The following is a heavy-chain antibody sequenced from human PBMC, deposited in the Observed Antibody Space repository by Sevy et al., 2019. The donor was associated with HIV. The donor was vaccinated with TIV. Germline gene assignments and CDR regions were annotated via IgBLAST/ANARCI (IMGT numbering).Heavy chain of an antibody. V-gene: IGHV4-39*01. CDR1: GGSITDKKYY. Sequence: SETLSLTCTVSGGSITDKKYYWAWIRQPPGKGLEWIGSISYGGSTYYNPSLQSRVTLSVDTCKNQFSLNLSSVTAADTAKYYCATRVAAAGQGNEYFQHWGRGTLVTVSS. D-gene: IGHD6-13*01. CDR2: ISYGGST. CDR3: ATRVAAAGQGNEYFQH. J-gene: IGHJ1*01.